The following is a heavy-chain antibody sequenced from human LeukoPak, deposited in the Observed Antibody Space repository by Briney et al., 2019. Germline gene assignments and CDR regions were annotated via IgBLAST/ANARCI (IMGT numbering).Heavy chain of an antibody. D-gene: IGHD2-2*01. V-gene: IGHV1-8*03. CDR1: GYTFTSYD. Sequence: ASVKVSCKASGYTFTSYDINWVRQATGQGLEWMGWMNPNSGNTGYAQKFQGRVTITRNTSISTAYMELSSLRSEDTAVYYCARPSYCSSTSCYVNYYYMGVWGKGTTVTVSS. J-gene: IGHJ6*03. CDR3: ARPSYCSSTSCYVNYYYMGV. CDR2: MNPNSGNT.